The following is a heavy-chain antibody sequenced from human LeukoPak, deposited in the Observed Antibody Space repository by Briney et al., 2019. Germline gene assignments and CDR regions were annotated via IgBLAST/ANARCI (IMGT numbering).Heavy chain of an antibody. CDR2: INPNSGCT. Sequence: ASVKVSCKSSGYSFTGYYMHWVRPAPGQGLEWMGWINPNSGCTHYAQKFQGRVTMTRDTSITTAYMELSRLRSDDTAVYYCASLDWSYGMDVWGQGTTVTVSS. CDR3: ASLDWSYGMDV. D-gene: IGHD3-9*01. CDR1: GYSFTGYY. V-gene: IGHV1-2*02. J-gene: IGHJ6*02.